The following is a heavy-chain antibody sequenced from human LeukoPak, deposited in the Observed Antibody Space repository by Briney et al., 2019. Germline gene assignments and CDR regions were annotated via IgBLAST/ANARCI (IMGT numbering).Heavy chain of an antibody. Sequence: ASVKVSCKASGCTFTSYGISWVRQAPGQGLEWMGWISAYNGNTNYAQKLQGRVTMTTDTSTSTAYMELRSLRSDDTAVYYCARLGLRDYGDYNWFDPWGQGTLVTVSS. CDR3: ARLGLRDYGDYNWFDP. CDR1: GCTFTSYG. D-gene: IGHD4-17*01. J-gene: IGHJ5*02. CDR2: ISAYNGNT. V-gene: IGHV1-18*01.